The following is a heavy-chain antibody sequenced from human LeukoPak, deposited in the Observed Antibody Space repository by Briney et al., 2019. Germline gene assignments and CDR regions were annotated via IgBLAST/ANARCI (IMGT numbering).Heavy chain of an antibody. CDR1: GFIFDDYA. CDR2: ISWNSGSI. CDR3: AKGALTAMVTGVFDY. D-gene: IGHD5-18*01. Sequence: GGSLRLSCAASGFIFDDYAMHWVRQAPGKGLEWVSGISWNSGSIGYADSVKGRFTISRDNAKNSLYLQMNSLRAEDTALYYCAKGALTAMVTGVFDYWGQGTLVTVSS. V-gene: IGHV3-9*01. J-gene: IGHJ4*02.